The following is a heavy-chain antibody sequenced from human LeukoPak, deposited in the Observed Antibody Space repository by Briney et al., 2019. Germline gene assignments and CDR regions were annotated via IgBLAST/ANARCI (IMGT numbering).Heavy chain of an antibody. V-gene: IGHV3-21*01. CDR2: ISSSSSYI. J-gene: IGHJ4*02. D-gene: IGHD3-10*01. Sequence: GGSLRLSCAASGFSLSSYGVNWVRQAPGKGLEWVSSISSSSSYIYYADSVKGRFTISRDNAKNSLYLQMNSLRAEDTAVYYCARDKDGLWFGRSVYYFDYWGQGTLVTVSS. CDR1: GFSLSSYG. CDR3: ARDKDGLWFGRSVYYFDY.